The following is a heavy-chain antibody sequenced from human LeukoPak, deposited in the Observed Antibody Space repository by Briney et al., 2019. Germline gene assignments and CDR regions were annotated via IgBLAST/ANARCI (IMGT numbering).Heavy chain of an antibody. CDR2: ISVYNGNT. Sequence: GASVKVSCKASGYTFTSYGISWVRQAPGQGLEWMGWISVYNGNTNYAQKLQGRVTMTTDTSTSTAYMELSSLRSEDTAVYYCARNPGLYCGGDCWTPRYYYYMDVWGKGTTVTVSS. CDR3: ARNPGLYCGGDCWTPRYYYYMDV. J-gene: IGHJ6*03. CDR1: GYTFTSYG. V-gene: IGHV1-18*01. D-gene: IGHD2-21*01.